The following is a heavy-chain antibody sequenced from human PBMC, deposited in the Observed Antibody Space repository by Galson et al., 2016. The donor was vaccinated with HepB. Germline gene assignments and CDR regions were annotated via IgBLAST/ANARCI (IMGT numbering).Heavy chain of an antibody. D-gene: IGHD3-16*01. V-gene: IGHV3-23*01. J-gene: IGHJ4*02. CDR1: GFSFSSSG. CDR3: GKHGGFDY. CDR2: ITGRGDTT. Sequence: SLRLSCAASGFSFSSSGMSWVRQTPGRGLEWLSGITGRGDTTHYADSVRGRFTISRDNSKNTLYLYMNSLRAGDTAVYYRGKHGGFDYWGQGALVTVSS.